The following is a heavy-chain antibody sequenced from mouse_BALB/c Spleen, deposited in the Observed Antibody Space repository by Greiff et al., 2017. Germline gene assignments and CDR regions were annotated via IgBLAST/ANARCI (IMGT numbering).Heavy chain of an antibody. Sequence: VKLQQSGAELVRPGTSVKVSCKASGYAFTNYLIEWVKQRPGQGLEWIGVINPGSGGTNYNEKFKGKATLTADKSSSTAYMQLSSLTSDDSAVYFCARGGITTVPGNYYAMDYWGQGTSVTVSS. J-gene: IGHJ4*01. D-gene: IGHD1-1*01. CDR2: INPGSGGT. CDR3: ARGGITTVPGNYYAMDY. V-gene: IGHV1-54*01. CDR1: GYAFTNYL.